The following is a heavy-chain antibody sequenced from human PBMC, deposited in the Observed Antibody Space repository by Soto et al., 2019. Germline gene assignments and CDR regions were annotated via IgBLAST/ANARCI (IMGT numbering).Heavy chain of an antibody. J-gene: IGHJ5*02. D-gene: IGHD6-6*01. CDR1: GGSISSYY. CDR3: ARGGGAARPRWFDP. V-gene: IGHV4-59*01. Sequence: TLSLTCTVSGGSISSYYWSWIRQPPGKGLEWIGYIYYSGSTNYNPSLKSRVTISVDTSKNQFSLKLSSVTAADTAVYYCARGGGAARPRWFDPWGQGTLVTVSS. CDR2: IYYSGST.